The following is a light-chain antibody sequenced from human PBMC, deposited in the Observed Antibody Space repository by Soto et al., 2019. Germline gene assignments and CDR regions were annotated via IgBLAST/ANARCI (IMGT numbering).Light chain of an antibody. J-gene: IGLJ2*01. Sequence: QSVLTQPASVSGSPGQSITISCTGTSSDVGGYNYVSWYQQHPGKAPKLMIHDVSNRPSGVSNRFSGSKSGNTASLTISGLQAEDEADYYCSSYTSSSTPVVFGGGTKLTVL. CDR1: SSDVGGYNY. CDR3: SSYTSSSTPVV. V-gene: IGLV2-14*01. CDR2: DVS.